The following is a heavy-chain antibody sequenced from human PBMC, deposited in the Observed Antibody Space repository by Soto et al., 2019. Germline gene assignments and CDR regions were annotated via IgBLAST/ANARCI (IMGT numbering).Heavy chain of an antibody. CDR3: ARVGVADLLNNWFDP. V-gene: IGHV5-51*01. J-gene: IGHJ5*02. Sequence: GESLKISCKGSGYSFTSYWIGWVRQMPGKGLEWMGFIYPGDSDTRYSPSFQGQVTISADKSISTAYLQWSSLKASDTAMYYCARVGVADLLNNWFDPWGQGTLVTVSS. CDR2: IYPGDSDT. D-gene: IGHD6-19*01. CDR1: GYSFTSYW.